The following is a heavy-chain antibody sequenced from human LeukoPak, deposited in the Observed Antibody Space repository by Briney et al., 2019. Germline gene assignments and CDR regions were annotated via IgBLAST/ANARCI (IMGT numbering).Heavy chain of an antibody. V-gene: IGHV3-30*18. D-gene: IGHD6-6*01. CDR2: ISYDGSNK. Sequence: GGSLRLSCAAFGFTFSSYGMHWVRQAPGKGLEWVAVISYDGSNKYYADSVKGRFTISRDNSKNTLYLQMNSLRAEDTAVYYCAKEYSSSADYWGQGTLVTVSS. CDR1: GFTFSSYG. CDR3: AKEYSSSADY. J-gene: IGHJ4*02.